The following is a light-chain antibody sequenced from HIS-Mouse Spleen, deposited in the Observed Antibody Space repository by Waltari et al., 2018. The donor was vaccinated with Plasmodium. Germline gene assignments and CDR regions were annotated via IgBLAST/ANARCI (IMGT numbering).Light chain of an antibody. Sequence: QSALTQPASVSGSPGQSITISCTGTSSDVGSYTLVPWYQQHPGKAPILMIYEGSKRPSGVSNRFSGSKSGNTASLTISGLQAEDEADYYCCSYAGSSTYVFGTGTKVTVL. CDR2: EGS. V-gene: IGLV2-23*01. J-gene: IGLJ1*01. CDR3: CSYAGSSTYV. CDR1: SSDVGSYTL.